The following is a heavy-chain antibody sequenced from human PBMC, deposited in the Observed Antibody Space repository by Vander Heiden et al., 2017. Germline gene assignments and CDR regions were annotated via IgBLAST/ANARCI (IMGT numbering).Heavy chain of an antibody. V-gene: IGHV3-23*01. Sequence: EVQLLESGGGLVQPGGSLRLSCDASGFTFSTSAMSWFRQAPGKGLEWVSAIGGRDGKTYYADSVRGRFTISKDSSKNTLYLQMSSLRVEDAAVYYCARDRGGNSIYYFDSWGQGILVTVSS. D-gene: IGHD1-26*01. J-gene: IGHJ4*02. CDR2: IGGRDGKT. CDR3: ARDRGGNSIYYFDS. CDR1: GFTFSTSA.